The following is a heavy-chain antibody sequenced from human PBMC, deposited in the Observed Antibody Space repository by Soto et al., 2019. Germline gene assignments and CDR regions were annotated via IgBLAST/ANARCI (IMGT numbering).Heavy chain of an antibody. J-gene: IGHJ4*02. V-gene: IGHV4-38-2*01. CDR3: ARHADSSSYYYPFDY. CDR2: IFHGGTT. CDR1: RYSISSGYY. D-gene: IGHD3-22*01. Sequence: SETLSLTCFVSRYSISSGYYCGWIGQPPGKGLEWIGSIFHGGTTYYNPSLKSRLTISVDTSKNQFSLTLSSVTAADTAVYYCARHADSSSYYYPFDYWGQGSLVTVSS.